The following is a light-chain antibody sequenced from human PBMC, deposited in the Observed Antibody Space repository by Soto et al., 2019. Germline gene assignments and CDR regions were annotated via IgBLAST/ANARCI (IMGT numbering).Light chain of an antibody. CDR2: NDS. CDR3: ASWDVSLEAWV. J-gene: IGLJ3*02. CDR1: SSNIGSNT. V-gene: IGLV1-44*01. Sequence: QSVLTQPPSVSGTPGQRVTISCSGSSSNIGSNTVNWFQQVPGMAPRLLIYNDSQRPSGVPDRFSGSRSGTSASLAISGLQSDDEADFYCASWDVSLEAWVFGGGTQLT.